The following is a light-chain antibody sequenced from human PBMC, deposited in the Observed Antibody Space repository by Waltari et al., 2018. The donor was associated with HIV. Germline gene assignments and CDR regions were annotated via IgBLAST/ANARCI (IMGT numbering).Light chain of an antibody. CDR1: QSLLYTDGKTY. V-gene: IGKV2D-29*02. CDR3: VQSINFWT. CDR2: EAS. J-gene: IGKJ1*01. Sequence: DIVVTQTPLFLSVTPGQPASISCKSSQSLLYTDGKTYLYWDLQKAGQSPQLLIYEASNRFSGVPDRFSGSGSGTDFTLNISRVEAEDVGVYYCVQSINFWTFGQGTRVEMK.